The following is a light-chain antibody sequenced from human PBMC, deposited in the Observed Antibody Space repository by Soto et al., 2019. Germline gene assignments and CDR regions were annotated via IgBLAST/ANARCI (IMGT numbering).Light chain of an antibody. CDR1: SSDDAGHNS. CDR2: EVS. Sequence: QSALTQPASVSGSPGQSITISCTGISSDDAGHNSVSWYQQHPGKVPKLIIYEVSNRPSGVSTRFSGSRSDNMASLTISGLLAEDEADYYCSAYTNRGTVDVFGPGTKLTVL. CDR3: SAYTNRGTVDV. V-gene: IGLV2-14*01. J-gene: IGLJ1*01.